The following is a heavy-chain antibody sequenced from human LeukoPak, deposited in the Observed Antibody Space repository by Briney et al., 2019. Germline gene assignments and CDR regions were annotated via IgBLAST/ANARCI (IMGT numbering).Heavy chain of an antibody. CDR1: GGSISSYY. D-gene: IGHD3-9*01. J-gene: IGHJ4*02. CDR3: ARGEDFETYYLAY. CDR2: IYYSGST. V-gene: IGHV4-59*12. Sequence: SETLSLTCTVSGGSISSYYWSWIRQPPGKGLVWFGYIYYSGSTNYNPSLKSRVTISVDTSKNQFSLKLSSVTAADTAVYFCARGEDFETYYLAYWGQGTMVTVSS.